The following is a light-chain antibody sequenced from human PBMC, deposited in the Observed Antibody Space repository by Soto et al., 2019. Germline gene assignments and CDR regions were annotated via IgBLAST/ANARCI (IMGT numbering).Light chain of an antibody. J-gene: IGLJ1*01. CDR1: SSNIGSNT. CDR2: NTN. CDR3: AAWDGSLIGFYV. Sequence: QSALTQPPSASGTPGQRVTFSCSGSSSNIGSNTVSWYQQLPGTAPKLLIYNTNQRPSGVPDRFSGSKSGTSASLAIRGLQSEDEADYYCAAWDGSLIGFYVFGTGTKVTVL. V-gene: IGLV1-44*01.